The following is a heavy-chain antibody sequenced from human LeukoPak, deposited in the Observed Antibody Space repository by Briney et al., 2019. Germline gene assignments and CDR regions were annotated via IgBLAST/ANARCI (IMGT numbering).Heavy chain of an antibody. Sequence: GWSLRLSCAASGFTFTNYAMIWVRQAPGRGLEWVSAIRSGGDGTLYADSVKGRFTISRDNSKNTLYLQMDSLRTEDTAVYYCARDFPNTGSTYPQVTVPESWGHGTLVTVSS. CDR3: ARDFPNTGSTYPQVTVPES. CDR1: GFTFTNYA. J-gene: IGHJ5*01. CDR2: IRSGGDGT. D-gene: IGHD2-8*02. V-gene: IGHV3-23*01.